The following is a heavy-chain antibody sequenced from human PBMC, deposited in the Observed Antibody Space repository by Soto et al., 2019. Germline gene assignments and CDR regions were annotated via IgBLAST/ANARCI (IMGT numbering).Heavy chain of an antibody. J-gene: IGHJ4*02. CDR3: ARDQITGLFDY. D-gene: IGHD2-8*02. CDR1: GGSFSGYY. CDR2: INHSGST. Sequence: QVQLQQWGAGLLKPSETLSLTCAVYGGSFSGYYWTWIRQPPGTGLEWIGEINHSGSTNYNPSLKSRVTISVDTSKTQFSLKPTSVTAADPAVYYCARDQITGLFDYWGQGTLVTVSS. V-gene: IGHV4-34*01.